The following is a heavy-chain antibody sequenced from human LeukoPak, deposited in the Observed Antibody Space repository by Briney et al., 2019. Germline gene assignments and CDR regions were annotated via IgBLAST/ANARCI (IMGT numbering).Heavy chain of an antibody. V-gene: IGHV3-30-3*01. CDR3: AKDRGGDGDYSFDY. CDR2: MSYDGTSE. D-gene: IGHD4-17*01. CDR1: GFTFSSYA. Sequence: GGSLRLSCAASGFTFSSYAIHWVRQAPGKGLEWVAVMSYDGTSEYYADSVKGRFTISRDNSKNTLYLQMNSLRAEGTAVYYCAKDRGGDGDYSFDYWGQGTLVTVSS. J-gene: IGHJ4*02.